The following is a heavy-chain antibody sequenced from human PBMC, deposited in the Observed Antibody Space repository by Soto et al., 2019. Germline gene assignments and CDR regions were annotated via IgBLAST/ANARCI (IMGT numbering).Heavy chain of an antibody. J-gene: IGHJ4*02. CDR3: ARSHDSSGYSFFDY. Sequence: QVQLVQSGAEVKKPGASVKLSCKASGYRFTSYHMHWVRQAPEQGLEWMGIINPSGGSTKYAQKFLDRVIMTRDTSTSTVYMDLSSLKSEDTAVYYCARSHDSSGYSFFDYWGQGTLVTVSS. CDR2: INPSGGST. CDR1: GYRFTSYH. D-gene: IGHD3-22*01. V-gene: IGHV1-46*01.